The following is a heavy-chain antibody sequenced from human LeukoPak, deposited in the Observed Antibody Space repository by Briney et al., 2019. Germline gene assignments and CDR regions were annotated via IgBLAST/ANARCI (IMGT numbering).Heavy chain of an antibody. CDR3: AKRCGGDCYSFDF. V-gene: IGHV3-33*08. J-gene: IGHJ4*02. D-gene: IGHD2-21*02. CDR2: IRYDGSNK. Sequence: PGGSLRLSCAASGFTFSSYGMHWVRQAPGKGLEWVAVIRYDGSNKYDADSVKGRFTISRDNSKNTLYLQMSTLRAEDTDVYYCAKRCGGDCYSFDFWGQGTLVTVSS. CDR1: GFTFSSYG.